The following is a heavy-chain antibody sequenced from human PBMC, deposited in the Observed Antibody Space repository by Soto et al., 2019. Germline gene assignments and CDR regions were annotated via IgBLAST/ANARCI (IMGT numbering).Heavy chain of an antibody. CDR3: ARAGQSAYYDFWSGYDSSWFDP. CDR1: GYTFTGYY. V-gene: IGHV1-2*04. CDR2: INPNSGGT. Sequence: GASVKVSCKASGYTFTGYYMHWVRQAPGQGLEWMGWINPNSGGTNYAQKFQGWVTMTRDTSISTAYMELSRLRSDDTAVYYCARAGQSAYYDFWSGYDSSWFDPWGQGTLVTVSS. J-gene: IGHJ5*02. D-gene: IGHD3-3*01.